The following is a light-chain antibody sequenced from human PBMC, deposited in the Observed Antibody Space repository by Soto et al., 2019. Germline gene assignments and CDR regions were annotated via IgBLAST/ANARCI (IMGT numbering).Light chain of an antibody. J-gene: IGKJ1*01. CDR3: LQDYNYPRT. CDR2: AAL. V-gene: IGKV1-39*01. CDR1: QNIDGY. Sequence: IQLTQSPSSLSAFVGDRVTITCRASQNIDGYLNWYQQRPGKAPKLLIYAALTLQSGVPSRFSGSGSGTGFTLTITDMQTEDYATYSCLQDYNYPRTFGQGTKVDIK.